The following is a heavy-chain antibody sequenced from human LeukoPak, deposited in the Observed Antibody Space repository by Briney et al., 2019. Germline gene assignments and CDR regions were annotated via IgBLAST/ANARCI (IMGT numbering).Heavy chain of an antibody. D-gene: IGHD2-2*01. J-gene: IGHJ4*02. CDR2: ISGSGGST. CDR1: GFTFSSYA. V-gene: IGHV3-23*01. CDR3: ATDIVVVPAAVSQIDY. Sequence: PGGSLRLSCAASGFTFSSYAMSWVRQAPGKGLEWVSAISGSGGSTYYADSVKGRFTISRDNSKNTLYLQMNSLRAEDTAVYYCATDIVVVPAAVSQIDYWGQGTLVTVSS.